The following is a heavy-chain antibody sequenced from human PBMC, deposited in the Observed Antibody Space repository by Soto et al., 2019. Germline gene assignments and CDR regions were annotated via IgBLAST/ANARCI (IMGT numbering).Heavy chain of an antibody. J-gene: IGHJ1*01. CDR2: MSYDGSTK. Sequence: QVQLVESGGDVVQPGRSLRLSCSASGFTFSSYSVHWVRQAPGKGLEWLAFMSYDGSTKYYADSGKGRFTVSRDNSKNPLYLQMDSLRTEDTAVYYCARDAYDDPPGYFQHWGQGTLLTVSS. V-gene: IGHV3-30-3*01. CDR3: ARDAYDDPPGYFQH. D-gene: IGHD3-22*01. CDR1: GFTFSSYS.